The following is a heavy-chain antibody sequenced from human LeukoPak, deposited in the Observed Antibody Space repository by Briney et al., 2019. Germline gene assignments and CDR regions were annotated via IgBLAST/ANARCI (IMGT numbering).Heavy chain of an antibody. D-gene: IGHD5-24*01. CDR2: IKPGGIT. CDR3: ARGLGEGYPDY. J-gene: IGHJ4*02. CDR1: GGSLSGFS. V-gene: IGHV4-34*01. Sequence: PETLCLTCAVHGGSLSGFSWSWMRHPPGKELEWIGEIKPGGITSYKSSLTSRLTMSQHTSNNQSSLKSTSGTAADTAVYYCARGLGEGYPDYWGPGTLVTVSS.